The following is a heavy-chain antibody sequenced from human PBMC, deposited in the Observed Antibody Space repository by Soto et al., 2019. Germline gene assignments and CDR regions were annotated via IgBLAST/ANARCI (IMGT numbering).Heavy chain of an antibody. CDR2: ITSKTGDQ. V-gene: IGHV3-21*06. D-gene: IGHD3-22*01. CDR1: GFTFNKYS. J-gene: IGHJ4*02. Sequence: EVRLVESGGGLVKPGGSLRLSCAASGFTFNKYSMNWVRQAPGKGLEWVSSITSKTGDQYYADSVKGRFIISRDNTKNSLSVQVTSLRDEDTAVYYCARDLMPNDRGLGDLAYWGQGTLVTVSS. CDR3: ARDLMPNDRGLGDLAY.